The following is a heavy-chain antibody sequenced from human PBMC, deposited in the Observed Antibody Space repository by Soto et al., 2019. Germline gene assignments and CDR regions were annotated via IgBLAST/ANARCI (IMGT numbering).Heavy chain of an antibody. CDR2: IKSKTDGGTT. J-gene: IGHJ4*02. D-gene: IGHD3-3*01. V-gene: IGHV3-15*01. CDR1: GFTFSNAW. Sequence: LRLSCAASGFTFSNAWMSWVRQAPGKGLEWVGRIKSKTDGGTTDYAAPVKGRFTISRDDSKNTLYLQMNSLKTEDTAVYYCTTEIPIPLRFLASDYWGQGTLVTVSS. CDR3: TTEIPIPLRFLASDY.